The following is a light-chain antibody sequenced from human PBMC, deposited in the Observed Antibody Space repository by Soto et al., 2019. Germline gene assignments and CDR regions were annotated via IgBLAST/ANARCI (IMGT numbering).Light chain of an antibody. Sequence: AIQLTQSPSSLSAYVGDRVSITCRASQGITSALAWYQQKAGKPPKLLIYDASRLESGVPSRFSGSESGADFTLTISSLQAEDFATYYCQHFKNYPMTFGQGTGLE. J-gene: IGKJ5*01. CDR2: DAS. V-gene: IGKV1D-13*01. CDR3: QHFKNYPMT. CDR1: QGITSA.